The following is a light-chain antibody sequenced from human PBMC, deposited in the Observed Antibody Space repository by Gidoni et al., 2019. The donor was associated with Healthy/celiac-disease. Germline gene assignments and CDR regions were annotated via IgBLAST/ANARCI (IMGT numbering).Light chain of an antibody. CDR3: QQYGSSPSFT. V-gene: IGKV3-20*01. Sequence: EIVLTQYPGTLSLSPGERATLSCRASQSVSSSYLAWYQQKPGQAPRLLIYGASSRATGIPDRFSCSWSGTDFTLTISRLELEDFAVYYCQQYGSSPSFTFGPWTKVDIK. CDR2: GAS. J-gene: IGKJ3*01. CDR1: QSVSSSY.